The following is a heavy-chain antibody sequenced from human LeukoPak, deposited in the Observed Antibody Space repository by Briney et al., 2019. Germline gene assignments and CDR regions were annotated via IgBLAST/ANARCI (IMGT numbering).Heavy chain of an antibody. CDR3: ARDGGPAVKDFDL. CDR1: GGSISSSSYY. V-gene: IGHV4-39*07. Sequence: PSETLSLTCTVSGGSISSSSYYWGWIRQPPGKGLEWIGSIYYSGSTYYNPSLKSRVTISVDTSKNQFSLKLSSVTAADTAVYYCARDGGPAVKDFDLWGRGTLVTVSS. D-gene: IGHD3-16*01. J-gene: IGHJ2*01. CDR2: IYYSGST.